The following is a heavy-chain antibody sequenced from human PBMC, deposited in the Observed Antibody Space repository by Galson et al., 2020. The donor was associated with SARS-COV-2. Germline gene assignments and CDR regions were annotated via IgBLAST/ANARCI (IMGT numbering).Heavy chain of an antibody. CDR2: IYYSGST. V-gene: IGHV4-31*03. CDR3: ARTTFGVIIIFDY. CDR1: GGSISSGGYY. Sequence: SETLSLTCTVSGGSISSGGYYWSWIRQHPGKGLEWIGYIYYSGSTYYNPSPKSRVTISVDTSKNQFSLKLSSVTAADTAVYYCARTTFGVIIIFDYWGQGTLVTVSS. D-gene: IGHD3-3*01. J-gene: IGHJ4*02.